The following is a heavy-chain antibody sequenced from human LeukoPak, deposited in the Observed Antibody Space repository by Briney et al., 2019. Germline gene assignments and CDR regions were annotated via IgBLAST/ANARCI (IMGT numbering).Heavy chain of an antibody. J-gene: IGHJ2*01. CDR3: TTQGVVAVGSSYWYFDL. Sequence: GGSLRLSCAASGFTFSSYAMSWVRQAPGKGLEWVGRIKSKTDGGTTDYAAPVKGKFTISRDDSKNTLYLQMNSLRTEDTAVYYCTTQGVVAVGSSYWYFDLWGRGTLVTVSS. D-gene: IGHD2-15*01. CDR1: GFTFSSYA. CDR2: IKSKTDGGTT. V-gene: IGHV3-15*01.